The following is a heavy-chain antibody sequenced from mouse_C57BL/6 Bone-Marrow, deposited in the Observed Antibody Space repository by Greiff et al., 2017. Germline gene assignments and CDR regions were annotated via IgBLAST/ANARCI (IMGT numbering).Heavy chain of an antibody. D-gene: IGHD3-2*02. V-gene: IGHV1-53*01. J-gene: IGHJ3*01. CDR3: ARCGSGFAWFAD. CDR1: GYTFTSYW. CDR2: IYPSNGGT. Sequence: QVQLQQPGTELVKPGASVKLSCKASGYTFTSYWMHWVKQRPGQGLEWIGNIYPSNGGTKYNEKFKSKATLTVDKSSSTAYMQLSSLTSEDSAVXYCARCGSGFAWFADWGQGTLVTVSA.